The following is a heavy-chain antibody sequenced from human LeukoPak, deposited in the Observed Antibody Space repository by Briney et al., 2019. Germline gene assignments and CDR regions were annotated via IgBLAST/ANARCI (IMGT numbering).Heavy chain of an antibody. J-gene: IGHJ3*02. V-gene: IGHV1-58*02. CDR1: GFTFTSSA. Sequence: SVKVSCKASGFTFTSSAMQWVRQAHGQRLEWIGWIVVGSGNTNYAQKFQERVTITRDMSTSTAYMELSSLRSEDTAVYYCAAPAAPYGGNWGDAFDIWGQGTMVTVSS. D-gene: IGHD4-23*01. CDR3: AAPAAPYGGNWGDAFDI. CDR2: IVVGSGNT.